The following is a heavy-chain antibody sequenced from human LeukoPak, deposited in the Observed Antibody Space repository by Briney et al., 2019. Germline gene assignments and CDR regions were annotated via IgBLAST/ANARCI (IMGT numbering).Heavy chain of an antibody. CDR3: ARGSYGSGSYYPEYYYYYYMDV. D-gene: IGHD3-10*01. CDR1: GGSISSSSYY. CDR2: IYYSGST. J-gene: IGHJ6*03. V-gene: IGHV4-39*07. Sequence: SETLSLTCTVSGGSISSSSYYWGWIRQPPGKGLEWIGSIYYSGSTYYNPSLKSRVTISVDTSKNQFSLKLSSVTAADTAVYYCARGSYGSGSYYPEYYYYYYMDVWGKGTTVTISS.